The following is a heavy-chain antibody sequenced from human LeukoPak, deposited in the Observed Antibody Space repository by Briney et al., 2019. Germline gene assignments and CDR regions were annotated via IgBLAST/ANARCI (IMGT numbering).Heavy chain of an antibody. V-gene: IGHV5-51*01. Sequence: GESLKISCKGSGYSFTTYWIAWVRQMPGKGLEWMGIIYPDDSDTRYSPSFQGQVTISADTSINTAYLQWGSLKASDTAVYYCARVKGDSSSWSSRPWYFDLWGRGTLVTVSS. D-gene: IGHD6-13*01. CDR2: IYPDDSDT. CDR1: GYSFTTYW. CDR3: ARVKGDSSSWSSRPWYFDL. J-gene: IGHJ2*01.